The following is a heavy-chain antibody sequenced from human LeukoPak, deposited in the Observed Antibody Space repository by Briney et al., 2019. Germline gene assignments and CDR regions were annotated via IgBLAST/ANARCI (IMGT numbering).Heavy chain of an antibody. D-gene: IGHD3-22*01. Sequence: PGGPLRLSCAASGFTFSSYAMHWVRQAPGKGLEWVAVISYDGSNKYYADSVKGRFTISRDNSKNTLYLQMNSLRAEDTAVYYCARGRVISKYFDYWGQGTLVSVSS. V-gene: IGHV3-30-3*01. CDR2: ISYDGSNK. CDR3: ARGRVISKYFDY. CDR1: GFTFSSYA. J-gene: IGHJ4*02.